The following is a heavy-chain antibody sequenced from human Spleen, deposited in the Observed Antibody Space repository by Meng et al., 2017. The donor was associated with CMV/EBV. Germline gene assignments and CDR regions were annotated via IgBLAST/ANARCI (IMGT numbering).Heavy chain of an antibody. J-gene: IGHJ4*02. CDR3: ARVDTAYDLPLDF. CDR1: GFTFDGYT. V-gene: IGHV3-30*04. CDR2: TSFDGTNN. Sequence: GGSLRLSCAASGFTFDGYTMHWVRQAPGKGLEWVALTSFDGTNNFYADSVKGRFTISRDNSKNTVYLQMNGLRTEDTAVYYCARVDTAYDLPLDFWGQGTLVTVSS. D-gene: IGHD5-12*01.